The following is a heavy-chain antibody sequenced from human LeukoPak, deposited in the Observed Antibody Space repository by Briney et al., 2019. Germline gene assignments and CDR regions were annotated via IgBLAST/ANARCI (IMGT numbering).Heavy chain of an antibody. J-gene: IGHJ4*02. CDR2: INSDGIST. D-gene: IGHD3-16*01. Sequence: PGGSLRLSCAASGFSFSSYWIHWVRQAPGKGLVWVSRINSDGISTTYADSVKGRFTVSRDNAKNSLYLQMNSLRAEDTALYYCAKDMYEGGVFDYWGQGTLVTVSS. CDR1: GFSFSSYW. V-gene: IGHV3-74*01. CDR3: AKDMYEGGVFDY.